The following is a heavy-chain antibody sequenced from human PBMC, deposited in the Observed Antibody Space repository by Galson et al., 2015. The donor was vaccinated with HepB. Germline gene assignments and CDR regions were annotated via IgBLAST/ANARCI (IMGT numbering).Heavy chain of an antibody. J-gene: IGHJ4*02. CDR2: IKEDGTET. V-gene: IGHV3-7*03. Sequence: SLRLSCAASGFIFNDYWMQWVRQAPGRGLEWVANIKEDGTETHYVDSMKGRFTISRDNAKNSLYLQMNNLRAGDTAVYYCARAYFDYWGQGSLVTVSS. CDR1: GFIFNDYW. CDR3: ARAYFDY.